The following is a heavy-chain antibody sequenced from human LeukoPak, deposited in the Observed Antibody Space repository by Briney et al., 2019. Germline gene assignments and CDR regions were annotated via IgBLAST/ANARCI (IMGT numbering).Heavy chain of an antibody. V-gene: IGHV4-39*01. CDR3: ARRYSGSYF. CDR1: GGSISSRSYY. CDR2: IYYSGST. Sequence: SETLSLTCTVSGGSISSRSYYWGWIRQPPGEGLEWIGSIYYSGSTYYNPSLKSRVTISVDTSKNQFSLKLSSVTAADTAVYYCARRYSGSYFWGQGTLVTVSS. J-gene: IGHJ4*02. D-gene: IGHD1-26*01.